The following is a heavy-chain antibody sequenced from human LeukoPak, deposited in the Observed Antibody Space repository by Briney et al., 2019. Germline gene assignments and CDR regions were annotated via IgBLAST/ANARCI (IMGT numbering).Heavy chain of an antibody. CDR2: IKQDGSEK. D-gene: IGHD3-16*01. CDR1: GFTFSSYW. V-gene: IGHV3-7*01. J-gene: IGHJ4*02. CDR3: ARDAEYYDYVWGSYYY. Sequence: PGGSLRLSCAASGFTFSSYWMSWVRQAPGKVLEWVANIKQDGSEKYYVDSVRGRFTISRDNAKNSLYLQMNSLRAEDTAVYYCARDAEYYDYVWGSYYYWGQGTLVTVSS.